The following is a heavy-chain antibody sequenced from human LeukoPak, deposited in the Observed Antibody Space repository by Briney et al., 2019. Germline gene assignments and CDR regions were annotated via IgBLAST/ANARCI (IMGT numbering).Heavy chain of an antibody. CDR3: ARGMVLRYFDWLKSYYYYGMDV. CDR1: GGSFSGYY. Sequence: SETLSLTCAVYGGSFSGYYWSWIRQPPGKGLEWIGEINHSGSTNYNPSLKSRVTISVDTSKNQFSLKLSSVTAADTAVYYCARGMVLRYFDWLKSYYYYGMDVWGQGTTVTVSS. J-gene: IGHJ6*02. CDR2: INHSGST. V-gene: IGHV4-34*01. D-gene: IGHD3-9*01.